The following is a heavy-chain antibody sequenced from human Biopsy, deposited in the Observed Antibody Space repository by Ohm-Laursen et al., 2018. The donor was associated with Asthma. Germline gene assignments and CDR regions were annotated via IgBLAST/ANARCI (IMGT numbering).Heavy chain of an antibody. V-gene: IGHV3-30*03. CDR1: GFSFSNYG. CDR2: ISFDGTNR. J-gene: IGHJ6*02. D-gene: IGHD3-3*01. Sequence: SLRLSCTASGFSFSNYGMHWVRQAPGKGLDWVAVISFDGTNRNYTDSVKGRFTISRDNSKNTLYLQMSSLRSEDTAVYFCARGAYYDFWSGYSRPIPGEYGMDVWGQGTTVTVSS. CDR3: ARGAYYDFWSGYSRPIPGEYGMDV.